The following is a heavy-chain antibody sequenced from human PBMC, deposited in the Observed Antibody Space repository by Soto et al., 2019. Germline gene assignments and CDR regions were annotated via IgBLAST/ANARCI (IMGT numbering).Heavy chain of an antibody. CDR2: IYSGGST. J-gene: IGHJ4*02. CDR3: ARDGYSSSWAFDY. V-gene: IGHV3-53*04. CDR1: GFTVSSNY. D-gene: IGHD6-13*01. Sequence: GGSLRLSCAASGFTVSSNYMSGVRHAPGKGLEWVSVIYSGGSTYYADSVKGRFTISRHNSKNTLYLQMNSLRAEDTAVYYCARDGYSSSWAFDYWGQGTLVTVSS.